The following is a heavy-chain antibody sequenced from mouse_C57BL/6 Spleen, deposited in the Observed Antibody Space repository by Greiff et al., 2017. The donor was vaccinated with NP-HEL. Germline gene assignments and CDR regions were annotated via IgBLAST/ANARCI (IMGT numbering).Heavy chain of an antibody. D-gene: IGHD2-4*01. Sequence: QVQLQQSGAELVKPGASVKMSCKASGYTFTSYWITWVKQRPGQGLEWIGDIYPGSGSTNYNEKFKSKATLTVDTSSSTAYMQLSSLTSEDSAVYYCARKWFDYDVDYWGQGTTLTVSS. CDR3: ARKWFDYDVDY. J-gene: IGHJ2*01. V-gene: IGHV1-55*01. CDR2: IYPGSGST. CDR1: GYTFTSYW.